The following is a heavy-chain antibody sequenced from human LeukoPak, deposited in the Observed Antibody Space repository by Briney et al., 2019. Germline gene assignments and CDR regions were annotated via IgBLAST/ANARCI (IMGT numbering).Heavy chain of an antibody. J-gene: IGHJ4*02. D-gene: IGHD6-6*01. CDR1: GGSISSYY. V-gene: IGHV4-59*08. CDR3: ARLYSSSFPLY. Sequence: SETLSLTCTVSGGSISSYYWSWLRQPPGKGLEGIDYIYYCGSTHYNPSLKSRVTISVDTCKDQFSLKLSSVTAADTAVYYCARLYSSSFPLYWGQGTLVTVSS. CDR2: IYYCGST.